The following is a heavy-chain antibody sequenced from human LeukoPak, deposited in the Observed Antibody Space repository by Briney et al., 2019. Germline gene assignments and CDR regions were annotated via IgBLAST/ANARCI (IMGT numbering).Heavy chain of an antibody. V-gene: IGHV3-21*01. Sequence: PGGPLRLSCAASGFTFSSYSMNWVRQAPGKGLEWVSSISSSSSYIYYADSVKGRFTISRDNAKNSLYLQTNSLRAEDTAVYYCARGGSGLLDAFDIWGQGTMVTVSS. CDR3: ARGGSGLLDAFDI. J-gene: IGHJ3*02. CDR2: ISSSSSYI. CDR1: GFTFSSYS. D-gene: IGHD3-10*01.